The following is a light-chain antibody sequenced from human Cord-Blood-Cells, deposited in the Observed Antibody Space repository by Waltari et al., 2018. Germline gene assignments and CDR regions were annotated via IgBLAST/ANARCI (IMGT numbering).Light chain of an antibody. J-gene: IGKJ2*01. CDR1: QSLLPRNAYNY. CDR2: LGS. V-gene: IGKV2-28*01. CDR3: MQALQTPDT. Sequence: DIVMTQSPLSLPVTPGEPASISCRSSQSLLPRNAYNYLDWYLPKPGQSPQLLIYLGSYRASVVPDRFSGRGSGTDFTLKISRVEAEDVGVYYCMQALQTPDTFGQGTKLEIK.